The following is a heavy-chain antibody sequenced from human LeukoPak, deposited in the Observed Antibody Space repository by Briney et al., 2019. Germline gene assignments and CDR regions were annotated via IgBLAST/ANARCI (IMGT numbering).Heavy chain of an antibody. CDR1: GFTFSSYS. J-gene: IGHJ4*02. Sequence: PGGSLRLSCAASGFTFSSYSMNWVRQAPGKGLEWVSSISSSSSYIYYADSVKGRFTISRDNGNNSLHQQLCSLRAVDTAVCYWARSSECSRIWYHFDYWGQGTVVTVSS. D-gene: IGHD6-13*01. CDR2: ISSSSSYI. V-gene: IGHV3-21*01. CDR3: ARSSECSRIWYHFDY.